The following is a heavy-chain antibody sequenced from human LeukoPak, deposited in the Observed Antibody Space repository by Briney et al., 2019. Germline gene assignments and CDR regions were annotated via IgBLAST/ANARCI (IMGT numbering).Heavy chain of an antibody. CDR2: IYHSGST. CDR1: GYSISSGYY. CDR3: ARAPYGDPFY. V-gene: IGHV4-38-2*02. J-gene: IGHJ4*02. D-gene: IGHD4-17*01. Sequence: SETLSLTCTGSGYSISSGYYWGWIRQPPGEGLEWIGSIYHSGSTYYNPSLKSRVTISVDTSKNQFSLKLSSVTAADTAAYYCARAPYGDPFYWGQGTLVTVSS.